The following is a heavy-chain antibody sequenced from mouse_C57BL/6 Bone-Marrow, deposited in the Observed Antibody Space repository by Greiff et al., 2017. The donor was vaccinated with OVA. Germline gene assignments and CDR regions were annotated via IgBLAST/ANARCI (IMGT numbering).Heavy chain of an antibody. D-gene: IGHD1-1*01. J-gene: IGHJ4*01. CDR2: ISSGGSYT. Sequence: EVQLVESGGDLVKPGGSLKLSCAASGFTFSSYGMSWVRQTPDKRLEWVATISSGGSYTYYPDSVKGRFTISRDNAKNTLYLQMSSLKSEDTAMYYWVRYSNGISFYARDYGGQGTPATVPS. V-gene: IGHV5-6*01. CDR1: GFTFSSYG. CDR3: VRYSNGISFYARDY.